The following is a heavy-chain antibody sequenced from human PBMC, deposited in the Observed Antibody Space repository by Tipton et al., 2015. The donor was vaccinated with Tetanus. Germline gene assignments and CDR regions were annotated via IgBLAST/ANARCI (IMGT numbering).Heavy chain of an antibody. CDR1: GGSISSGGYY. CDR3: ARERYIHYGMDV. D-gene: IGHD1-1*01. CDR2: IYDSGTI. J-gene: IGHJ6*02. Sequence: TLSFTCIVSGGSISSGGYYWSWVRQHPGEGLEWVGYIYDSGTIYYNPSLKSRVSLSIDTSKNQFSLKLSSVTAADTAVYYCARERYIHYGMDVWGQGTTVTVSS. V-gene: IGHV4-31*03.